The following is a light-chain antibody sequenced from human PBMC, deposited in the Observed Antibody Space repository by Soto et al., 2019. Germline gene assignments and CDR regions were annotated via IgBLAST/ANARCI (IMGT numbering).Light chain of an antibody. V-gene: IGKV3-15*01. CDR1: QSVSTN. Sequence: ESVMTQSPDTLSVSPGDIVTLSCRASQSVSTNLAWYQQKPGQAPRLLMYRASMRATCIPARFSGRGSGTEFTLTISSLQSEDSAFYFCQHYNNWPITFGQGTRLEIK. J-gene: IGKJ5*01. CDR2: RAS. CDR3: QHYNNWPIT.